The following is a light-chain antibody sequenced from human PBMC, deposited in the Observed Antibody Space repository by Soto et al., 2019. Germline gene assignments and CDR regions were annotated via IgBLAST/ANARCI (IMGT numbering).Light chain of an antibody. Sequence: EIVMTQSPATLSVSPGERATLSCRASQSVRSYLAWYQQKPGQAPRLLIYGSSTRDTGIPARFSGSGSGTEFTLTISSLQSEDFAVYYCHQYNDWPPLTFGGGTKVELK. CDR3: HQYNDWPPLT. CDR2: GSS. J-gene: IGKJ4*01. V-gene: IGKV3-15*01. CDR1: QSVRSY.